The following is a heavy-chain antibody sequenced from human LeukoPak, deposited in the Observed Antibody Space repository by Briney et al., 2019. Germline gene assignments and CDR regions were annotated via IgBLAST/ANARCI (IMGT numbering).Heavy chain of an antibody. CDR1: GFTFSSYG. Sequence: PGRSLRLSCAASGFTFSSYGMHWVRQAPGKGLEWVAVIWYDGSNKYYADSVKGRFTISRDNSKNKMYLEMNSLRAEDTAVYYCARDSAALFDYWGQGTLATVSS. CDR2: IWYDGSNK. V-gene: IGHV3-33*01. J-gene: IGHJ4*02. D-gene: IGHD2-15*01. CDR3: ARDSAALFDY.